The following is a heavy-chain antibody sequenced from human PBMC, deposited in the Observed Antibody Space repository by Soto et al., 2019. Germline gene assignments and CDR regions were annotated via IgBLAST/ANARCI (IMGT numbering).Heavy chain of an antibody. V-gene: IGHV1-3*01. Sequence: ASVKVSCKASGYTFTSYAMHWVRQAPGQRLEWMGWINAGNGNTKYSQKFQGRVTITRDTSASTAYMELSSLRSEDTAVYYCARDRGIVVVTFDAFDIWGQGTMVTV. D-gene: IGHD3-22*01. CDR2: INAGNGNT. J-gene: IGHJ3*02. CDR3: ARDRGIVVVTFDAFDI. CDR1: GYTFTSYA.